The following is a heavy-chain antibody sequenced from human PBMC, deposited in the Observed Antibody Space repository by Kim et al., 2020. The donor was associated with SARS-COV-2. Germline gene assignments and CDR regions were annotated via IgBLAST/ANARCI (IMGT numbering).Heavy chain of an antibody. CDR1: GFTFASYD. V-gene: IGHV3-23*01. Sequence: GGSLRLSCAASGFTFASYDMTWVRQAPGKGLEWVSGIVRSGGTSYYADSVKGRFTISRDNSKNTLYLQMNSLSADDTAVYYCSKDLPHATFEYWGQGTL. J-gene: IGHJ4*02. CDR3: SKDLPHATFEY. CDR2: IVRSGGTS.